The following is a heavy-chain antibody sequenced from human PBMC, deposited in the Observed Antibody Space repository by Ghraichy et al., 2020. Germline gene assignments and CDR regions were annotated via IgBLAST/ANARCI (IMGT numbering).Heavy chain of an antibody. V-gene: IGHV3-21*01. J-gene: IGHJ4*02. D-gene: IGHD5-18*01. CDR2: ISSSSSYI. CDR1: GFTFSSYS. Sequence: GGSLRLSCAASGFTFSSYSMNWVRQAPGKGLEWVSSISSSSSYIYYADSVKGRFTISRDNAKNSLYLQMNSLRAEDTAVYYCARDGTRGYSYAYFDYWGQGTLVTVSS. CDR3: ARDGTRGYSYAYFDY.